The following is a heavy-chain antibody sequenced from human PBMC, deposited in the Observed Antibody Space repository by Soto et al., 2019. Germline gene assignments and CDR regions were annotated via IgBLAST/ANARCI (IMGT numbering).Heavy chain of an antibody. CDR1: GSSISSSGYY. Sequence: PSETRSLTCTVSGSSISSSGYYWGWIRQPPGRGLEWIGSLDYNVGTYYNPSLKSGAPLSADTSAHQFSLLVNFVPAAATALYSGARLPWRHWVDYWDQGTLVTSSS. J-gene: IGHJ4*02. V-gene: IGHV4-39*01. CDR3: ARLPWRHWVDY. CDR2: LDYNVGT. D-gene: IGHD3-16*01.